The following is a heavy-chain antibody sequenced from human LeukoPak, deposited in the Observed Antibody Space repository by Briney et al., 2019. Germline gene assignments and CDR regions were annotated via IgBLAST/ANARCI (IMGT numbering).Heavy chain of an antibody. J-gene: IGHJ4*02. CDR3: ARLGWELLVHGYYFDS. Sequence: WETLSLICTVSCVPLNSRRDYWGWIRPPPGKGVEWVESFYYSGCTYYNPSLKSRDTLSLHTSQNQFSLKLSSVTAADTAVYYCARLGWELLVHGYYFDSWGPRNLVTVS. CDR2: FYYSGCT. V-gene: IGHV4-39*01. CDR1: CVPLNSRRDY. D-gene: IGHD1-26*01.